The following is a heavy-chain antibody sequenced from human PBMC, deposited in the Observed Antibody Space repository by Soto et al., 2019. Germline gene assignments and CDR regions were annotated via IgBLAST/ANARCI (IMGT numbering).Heavy chain of an antibody. CDR2: IFPGDSDT. CDR1: GYNFANYW. CDR3: ARRGSSSWYVLANPGAFDI. D-gene: IGHD6-13*01. V-gene: IGHV5-51*01. Sequence: PGESLKISCQGSGYNFANYWIGWVRQMPGKGLEWMGIIFPGDSDTTYNPSFQGRVTFSADKSINTAYLQWSSLKASDTAMYYCARRGSSSWYVLANPGAFDIWGQGTMVTVSS. J-gene: IGHJ3*02.